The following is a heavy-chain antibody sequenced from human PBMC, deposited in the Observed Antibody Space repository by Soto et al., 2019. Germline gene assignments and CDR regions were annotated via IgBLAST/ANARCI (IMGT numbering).Heavy chain of an antibody. J-gene: IGHJ4*02. CDR3: ARDGYDGSGSPYPAF. V-gene: IGHV4-59*01. D-gene: IGHD3-10*01. CDR1: GASMSEYF. Sequence: LSLTCTVSGASMSEYFWSWIRQSPGKGLEWIGYIYYLGSTDYNPSLKSRVTISVDTSKRQFSLRLTSVTAADTAVYYCARDGYDGSGSPYPAFWGPGTQVTVSS. CDR2: IYYLGST.